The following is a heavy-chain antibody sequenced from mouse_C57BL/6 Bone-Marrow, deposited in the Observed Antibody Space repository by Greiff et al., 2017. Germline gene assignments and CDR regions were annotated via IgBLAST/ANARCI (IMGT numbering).Heavy chain of an antibody. Sequence: VQLKESGGGLVKPGGSLKLSCAASGFTFSSYAMSWVRQTPEKRLEWVATISDGGSYTYYPDNVKGRFTISRDNAKNNLYLQMSHLKSEETAMYYCARVGYYYGSSFDYWGQGTTLTVSS. J-gene: IGHJ2*01. CDR1: GFTFSSYA. CDR2: ISDGGSYT. V-gene: IGHV5-4*01. CDR3: ARVGYYYGSSFDY. D-gene: IGHD1-1*01.